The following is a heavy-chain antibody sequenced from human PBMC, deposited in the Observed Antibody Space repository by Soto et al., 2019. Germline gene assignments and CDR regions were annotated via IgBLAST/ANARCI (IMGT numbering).Heavy chain of an antibody. CDR2: IRGSGGST. V-gene: IGHV3-23*01. D-gene: IGHD3-3*01. CDR3: AKVYSDFWSCYPYYFDF. J-gene: IGHJ4*02. Sequence: PAGSLTLSCAASGFPFSNCAMNWVRQAPGKGLEWVSAIRGSGGSTYYADSVKGQFTISRDNSKNTLYLQMNSLRAEDTAVYYCAKVYSDFWSCYPYYFDFWGQGTLVTVSS. CDR1: GFPFSNCA.